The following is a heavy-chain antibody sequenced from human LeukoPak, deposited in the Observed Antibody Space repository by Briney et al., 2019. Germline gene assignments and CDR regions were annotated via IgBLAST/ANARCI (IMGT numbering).Heavy chain of an antibody. V-gene: IGHV3-66*01. CDR2: IYSGGST. Sequence: GGSLRLSCAASGFTVSSNYMSWVRQAPGKGLEWVSVIYSGGSTYYADSVKGRFTISRDNAKNSLYLQMNSLRAEDTAVYYCARSPSITIFGVVLGPINWFDPWGQGTLVTVSS. CDR3: ARSPSITIFGVVLGPINWFDP. J-gene: IGHJ5*02. CDR1: GFTVSSNY. D-gene: IGHD3-3*01.